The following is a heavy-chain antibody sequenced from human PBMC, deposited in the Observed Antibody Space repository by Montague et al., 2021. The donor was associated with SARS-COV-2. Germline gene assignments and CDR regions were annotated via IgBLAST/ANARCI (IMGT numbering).Heavy chain of an antibody. CDR2: TYYRSKWYN. J-gene: IGHJ6*02. Sequence: CAISGGSVSSNSAAWNWIRQSPSRGLEWLGRTYYRSKWYNDYAVSVKSRITINLDTSKNQFSLQLNSVTPEDTAVYYCASGRMVPYSSSWTTLYYYYGMDVWDQGTTVTVSS. CDR3: ASGRMVPYSSSWTTLYYYYGMDV. CDR1: GGSVSSNSAA. V-gene: IGHV6-1*01. D-gene: IGHD6-13*01.